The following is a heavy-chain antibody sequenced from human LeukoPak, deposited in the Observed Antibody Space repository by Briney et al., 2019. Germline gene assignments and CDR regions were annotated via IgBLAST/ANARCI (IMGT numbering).Heavy chain of an antibody. CDR2: IYSGGST. CDR3: TTDSNYYYYGMDV. J-gene: IGHJ6*02. Sequence: PGGSLRLSCAASELTFSDYYMRWIRQAPGKGLEWVSVIYSGGSTYYADSVKGRFTISRDNSKNTLYLQMNSLRAEDTAVYYCTTDSNYYYYGMDVWGQGTTVTVSS. D-gene: IGHD4-11*01. CDR1: ELTFSDYY. V-gene: IGHV3-53*01.